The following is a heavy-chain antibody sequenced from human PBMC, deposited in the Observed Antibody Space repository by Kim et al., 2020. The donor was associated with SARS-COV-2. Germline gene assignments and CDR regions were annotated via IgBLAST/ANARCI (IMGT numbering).Heavy chain of an antibody. CDR1: GFTFSSYS. V-gene: IGHV3-21*01. Sequence: GGSLRLSCAASGFTFSSYSMNWVRQAPGKGLEWVSSISNSSSYIYYADSVKGRFTISRDNAKNSLYLQMNSLRAEDTAVYYCARGDTLDYWGQGTLVTASS. J-gene: IGHJ4*02. CDR3: ARGDTLDY. D-gene: IGHD2-21*02. CDR2: ISNSSSYI.